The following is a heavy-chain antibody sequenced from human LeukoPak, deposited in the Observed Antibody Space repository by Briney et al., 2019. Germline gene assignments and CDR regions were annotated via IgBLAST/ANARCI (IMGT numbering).Heavy chain of an antibody. CDR3: ARDVVAAVGSFDY. Sequence: SETLSLTCTVSGGSINSYYWGWIRQPPGKALEWIGYIYYSGSTKYNPSLKSRVTISVDTSKNQFSLKLSSVTAADTAVYYCARDVVAAVGSFDYWGQGTLVTVSS. V-gene: IGHV4-59*12. CDR2: IYYSGST. J-gene: IGHJ4*02. D-gene: IGHD2-2*01. CDR1: GGSINSYY.